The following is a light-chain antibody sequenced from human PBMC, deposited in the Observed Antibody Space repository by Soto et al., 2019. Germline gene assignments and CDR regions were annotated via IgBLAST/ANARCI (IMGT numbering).Light chain of an antibody. J-gene: IGLJ1*01. CDR3: QSYDSSLSSYV. Sequence: QSVLTQPLSVSGAPGQRVTISCTGSSSNIGAGYDVHSYQQLPGTAPKLLIYGNSNRPSEVPDRFSGSKSGTSASLAITGIHAEDEVEYDCQSYDSSLSSYVFGTGTKLTVL. CDR1: SSNIGAGYD. V-gene: IGLV1-40*01. CDR2: GNS.